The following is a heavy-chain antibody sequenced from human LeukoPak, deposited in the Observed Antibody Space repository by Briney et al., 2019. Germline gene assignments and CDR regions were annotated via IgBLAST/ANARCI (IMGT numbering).Heavy chain of an antibody. CDR2: ISWDGGTR. V-gene: IGHV3-43*01. J-gene: IGHJ4*02. CDR3: AKELEAAAAFDY. CDR1: GFIFDDYA. D-gene: IGHD6-13*01. Sequence: GRSLRLSCAASGFIFDDYAMHWVRQAPGKGLEWVSLISWDGGTRYYADSVKGRFTISRDNSKKSLYLQMNSLRTEDTALYYCAKELEAAAAFDYWGQGTLVTVSS.